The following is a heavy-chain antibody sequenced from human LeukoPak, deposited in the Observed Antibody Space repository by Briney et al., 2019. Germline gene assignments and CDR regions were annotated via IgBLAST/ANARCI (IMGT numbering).Heavy chain of an antibody. Sequence: SQTLSLTCAISGDSVSSNSAAWNWIRQSPSRGLEWLGRTYYRSKWYNDYAVSVKSRITINPDTSKNQFSLHLNSVTPEDTAVYYCARATITMVRGVIIARGYYYYMDVWGKGTTVTVSS. CDR3: ARATITMVRGVIIARGYYYYMDV. CDR2: TYYRSKWYN. V-gene: IGHV6-1*01. CDR1: GDSVSSNSAA. J-gene: IGHJ6*03. D-gene: IGHD3-10*01.